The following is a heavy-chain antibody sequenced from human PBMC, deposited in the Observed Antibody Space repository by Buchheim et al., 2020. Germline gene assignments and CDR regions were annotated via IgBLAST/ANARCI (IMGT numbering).Heavy chain of an antibody. CDR3: ARDWEEIYSSSWYSKFDY. D-gene: IGHD6-13*01. J-gene: IGHJ4*02. V-gene: IGHV3-21*01. CDR1: GFTFSSYS. CDR2: ISSSSSYI. Sequence: EVQLVESGGGLVKPGGSLRLSCAASGFTFSSYSMNWVRQAPGKGLEWVSSISSSSSYIYYADSVKGRFTISRDNAKNSLYLQMNSLRAEDTAVYYCARDWEEIYSSSWYSKFDYWGQGTL.